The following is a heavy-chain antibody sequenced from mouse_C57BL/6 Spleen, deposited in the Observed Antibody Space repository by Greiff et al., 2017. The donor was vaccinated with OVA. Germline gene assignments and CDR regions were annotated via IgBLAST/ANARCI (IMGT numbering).Heavy chain of an antibody. CDR1: GYTFTDYE. D-gene: IGHD1-1*01. J-gene: IGHJ2*01. V-gene: IGHV1-15*01. CDR2: IDPETGGT. CDR3: TFYYGSPDY. Sequence: VQLQQSGAELVRPGASVTLSCKASGYTFTDYEMHWVKQTPVHGLEWIGAIDPETGGTAYNQKFKGKAILTADKSSSTAYMELRSLTSEDSAVYYCTFYYGSPDYWGQGTTLTVSS.